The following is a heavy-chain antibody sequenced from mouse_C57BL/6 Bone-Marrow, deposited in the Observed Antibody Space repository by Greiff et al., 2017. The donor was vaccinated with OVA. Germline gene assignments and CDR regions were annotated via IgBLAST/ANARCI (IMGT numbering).Heavy chain of an antibody. CDR3: ARCCYGSRTTSVFDY. CDR2: IHPNSGST. CDR1: GYTFTSYW. D-gene: IGHD1-1*01. Sequence: VQLQQPGAELVKPGASVKLSCKASGYTFTSYWMHWVKQRPGQGLEWIGMIHPNSGSTNYNEKFKSKATLTVDKSSSTAYMQLSSLTSDDSAVYYYARCCYGSRTTSVFDYWGQGTTLTVSS. J-gene: IGHJ2*01. V-gene: IGHV1-64*01.